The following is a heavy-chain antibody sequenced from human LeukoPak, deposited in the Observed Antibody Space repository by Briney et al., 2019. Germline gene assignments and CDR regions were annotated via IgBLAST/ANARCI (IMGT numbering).Heavy chain of an antibody. Sequence: KVPFQASGGNLRHLGNSRVPKAPGPGLEWNGGILPIFGTANYAQKFQGRVTITADKSTSTAYMELSSLRSEDTAVYYCARAITLGLRFLEWLFDYWGQGTLVTVSS. CDR1: GGNLRHLG. CDR2: ILPIFGTA. D-gene: IGHD3-3*01. V-gene: IGHV1-69*06. J-gene: IGHJ4*02. CDR3: ARAITLGLRFLEWLFDY.